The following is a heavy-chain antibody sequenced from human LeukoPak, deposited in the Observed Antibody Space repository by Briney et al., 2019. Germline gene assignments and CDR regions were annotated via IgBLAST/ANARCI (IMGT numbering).Heavy chain of an antibody. D-gene: IGHD3-22*01. Sequence: GGSLRLSCAASGFAFINYAMSWVRQAPGKGLEWVSGTGASGVTTHYADSVRGRFSLSRDNAKNTVHLQMNSLRAEDTALYYCAKHRDNGDSSGYYDFEFWGQGTLVTVSS. CDR2: TGASGVTT. CDR1: GFAFINYA. V-gene: IGHV3-23*01. CDR3: AKHRDNGDSSGYYDFEF. J-gene: IGHJ4*02.